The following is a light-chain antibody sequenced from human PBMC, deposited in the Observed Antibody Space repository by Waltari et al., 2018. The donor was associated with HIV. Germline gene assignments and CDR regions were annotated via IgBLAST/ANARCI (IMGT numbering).Light chain of an antibody. Sequence: QSMLTQPPSASGTPGQRVTISCSGSNSNIGSNTVHWYQQLPGTAPKLLIFTTNQRPSGVPDRFSGSKSGTSASLAISGLQSEDEADYYCATWDDSLNGLVFGGGTKLTVL. CDR1: NSNIGSNT. CDR2: TTN. CDR3: ATWDDSLNGLV. V-gene: IGLV1-44*01. J-gene: IGLJ2*01.